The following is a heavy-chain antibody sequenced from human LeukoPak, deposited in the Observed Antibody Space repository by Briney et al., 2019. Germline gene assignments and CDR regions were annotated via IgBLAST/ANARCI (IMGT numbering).Heavy chain of an antibody. V-gene: IGHV3-33*01. Sequence: GGSLRLSCAASGFTFSSYGMHWVRQAPGKGLEWVAVIWYDGSNKYYADSVKGRFTISRDNSKNTLYLQMNSLRAEDTAVYYCTRETVTTDGPKDYWGQGTLVTVSS. CDR3: TRETVTTDGPKDY. CDR2: IWYDGSNK. J-gene: IGHJ4*02. D-gene: IGHD4-11*01. CDR1: GFTFSSYG.